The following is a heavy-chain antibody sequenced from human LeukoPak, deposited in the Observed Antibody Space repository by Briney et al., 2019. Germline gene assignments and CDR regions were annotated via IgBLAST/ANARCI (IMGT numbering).Heavy chain of an antibody. V-gene: IGHV1-18*01. D-gene: IGHD1-26*01. CDR3: ARDSSPTSYLFYYYYYMDV. CDR1: GYTFTSYG. J-gene: IGHJ6*03. Sequence: ASVKVSCKASGYTFTSYGISWVRQAPGQGLDWMGWISAYNGNTNYAQKLQGRVTMTTDTSTSTAYMELRSLRSDDTAVYYCARDSSPTSYLFYYYYYMDVWGKGTTVTISS. CDR2: ISAYNGNT.